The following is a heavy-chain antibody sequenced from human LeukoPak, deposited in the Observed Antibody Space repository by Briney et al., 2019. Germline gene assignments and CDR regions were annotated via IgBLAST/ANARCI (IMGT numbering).Heavy chain of an antibody. D-gene: IGHD2-2*01. Sequence: GGSLRLSCTASGFIFSTYWMHWVRQAPGKGLVWVSRINSVGSSTNYADSVKGRFTISRDNAKNMLYLQMNSLRAEDMALYYCAKGLSPAAPRGAFDIWGQGTMDTVSS. J-gene: IGHJ3*02. CDR3: AKGLSPAAPRGAFDI. V-gene: IGHV3-74*01. CDR1: GFIFSTYW. CDR2: INSVGSST.